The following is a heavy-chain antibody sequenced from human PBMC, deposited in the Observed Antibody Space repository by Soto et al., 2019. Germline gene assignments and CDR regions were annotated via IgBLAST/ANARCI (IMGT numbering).Heavy chain of an antibody. CDR1: GFTFSSYW. Sequence: EVQLVESGGGLVQPGGSLRLSCAASGFTFSSYWMSWVRQAPGKGLEWVANIKQDGSEKYYVDSVKGRFTISRDNAKNSLYLQMNSLRAEDTAVYYCARERCSGGSCYWDYWGQGTLVTVSS. CDR2: IKQDGSEK. D-gene: IGHD2-15*01. CDR3: ARERCSGGSCYWDY. J-gene: IGHJ4*02. V-gene: IGHV3-7*05.